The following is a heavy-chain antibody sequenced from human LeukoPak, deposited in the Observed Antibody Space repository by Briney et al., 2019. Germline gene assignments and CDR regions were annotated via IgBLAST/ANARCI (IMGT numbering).Heavy chain of an antibody. D-gene: IGHD3-9*01. Sequence: SETLSLTCAVYGWSFSGYYWSWIRQPPGKGLEWVGEINYSGSTNYNPSLKSRVTISGDTSKNQFSLKLSSVTAADTAVYYCARGPPRYFDWLYGMDVWGQGATVTVSS. J-gene: IGHJ6*02. V-gene: IGHV4-34*01. CDR2: INYSGST. CDR1: GWSFSGYY. CDR3: ARGPPRYFDWLYGMDV.